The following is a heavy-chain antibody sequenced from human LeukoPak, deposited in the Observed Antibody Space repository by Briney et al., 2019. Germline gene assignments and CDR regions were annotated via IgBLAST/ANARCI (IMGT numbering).Heavy chain of an antibody. J-gene: IGHJ4*02. Sequence: GGSLRLSCATSGLPFTAYGMHWVRQAPGKGLEWVAVAYGDRFDTYYADSVKGRFTISKDTSTNTLYVQMDSLRAEDTAVYYCATGGDYYYSHWGQGTLVTVSS. D-gene: IGHD3-16*01. CDR2: AYGDRFDT. CDR1: GLPFTAYG. CDR3: ATGGDYYYSH. V-gene: IGHV3-33*01.